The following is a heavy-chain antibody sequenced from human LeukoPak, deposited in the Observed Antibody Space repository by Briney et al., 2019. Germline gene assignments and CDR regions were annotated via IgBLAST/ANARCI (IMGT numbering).Heavy chain of an antibody. CDR2: IHDSGST. V-gene: IGHV4-59*08. Sequence: SATLSLTCTVSGGSIGSYYWSWIRQPPGKGLEWIAHIHDSGSTSYNPSLKSRLTMSVDTSKNQFSLRLSSVTAADTAVYYCARHLNAGSCPLDHWGQGTLVTASS. J-gene: IGHJ4*02. CDR1: GGSIGSYY. CDR3: ARHLNAGSCPLDH. D-gene: IGHD1-26*01.